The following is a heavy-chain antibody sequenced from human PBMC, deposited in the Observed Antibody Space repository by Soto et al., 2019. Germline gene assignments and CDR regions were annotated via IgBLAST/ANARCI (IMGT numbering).Heavy chain of an antibody. J-gene: IGHJ4*02. Sequence: PSETLSLTCTVSGDSISNSPSYWGWVRQPPGKGLEWIGYLYNGGNTHYNPSLASRVTISVDTSKNQFSPKLSSVTAADTAVYYCARDYYDSSGYNEFDYWGQGTLVTVSS. CDR2: LYNGGNT. V-gene: IGHV4-39*07. CDR3: ARDYYDSSGYNEFDY. CDR1: GDSISNSPSY. D-gene: IGHD3-22*01.